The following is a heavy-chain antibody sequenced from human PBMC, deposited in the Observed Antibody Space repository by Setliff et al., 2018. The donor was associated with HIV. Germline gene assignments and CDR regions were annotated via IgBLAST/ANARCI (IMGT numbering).Heavy chain of an antibody. Sequence: SETLSLTCTVSGGSISSYYWSWIRQPPGKGLEWIGYIYYSGSTNYNPSLKSRVTISVDTSKNQFSLKLSSVTAADTAVYYRARGSSWYWGYYYGMDVWGQGTTVTVSS. CDR2: IYYSGST. J-gene: IGHJ6*02. D-gene: IGHD6-13*01. CDR1: GGSISSYY. V-gene: IGHV4-59*01. CDR3: ARGSSWYWGYYYGMDV.